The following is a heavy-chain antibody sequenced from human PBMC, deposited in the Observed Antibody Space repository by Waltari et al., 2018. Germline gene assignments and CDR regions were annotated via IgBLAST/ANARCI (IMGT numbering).Heavy chain of an antibody. Sequence: QVQLVQSGAEVKTPGASVKVSCRASGYTFPSYDINWVRQATGQGLEWMGWMNPNSGNTDYAQKFQGRVTMTRNTSISTAYMELSSLRSEDTAVYYCARGYPFSFYGSGTYYNVYDYWGQGTLVTVSS. J-gene: IGHJ4*02. CDR2: MNPNSGNT. CDR1: GYTFPSYD. V-gene: IGHV1-8*01. CDR3: ARGYPFSFYGSGTYYNVYDY. D-gene: IGHD3-10*01.